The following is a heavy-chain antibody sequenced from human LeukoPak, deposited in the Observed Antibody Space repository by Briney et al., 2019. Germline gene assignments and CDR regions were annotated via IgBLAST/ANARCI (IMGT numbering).Heavy chain of an antibody. CDR1: GYTFTRYY. J-gene: IGHJ6*02. CDR2: INPNSGGT. Sequence: ASVKVSCKASGYTFTRYYMHWVRQAPGQGLEWMGWINPNSGGTNYAQKFQGRVTMTRDTSISTAYMELSRLRSDDTAVYYCARGAVGLPPVALVASKDYYYYYGMDVWGQGTTVTVSS. CDR3: ARGAVGLPPVALVASKDYYYYYGMDV. V-gene: IGHV1-2*02. D-gene: IGHD2-15*01.